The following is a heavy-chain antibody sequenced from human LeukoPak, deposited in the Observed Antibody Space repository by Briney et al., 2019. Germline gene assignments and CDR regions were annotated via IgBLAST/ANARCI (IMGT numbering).Heavy chain of an antibody. D-gene: IGHD3-22*01. CDR2: ISSSSSYI. V-gene: IGHV3-21*01. CDR1: GFTFSSYS. Sequence: GGSLRLSCAASGFTFSSYSMNWVRQAPGKGLEWVSSISSSSSYIYYADSVKGRFTTSRDNAKNSLYLQMNSLRAEDTAVYYCASGPQKYYYDSSGQTPNDYWGQGTLVTVSS. CDR3: ASGPQKYYYDSSGQTPNDY. J-gene: IGHJ4*02.